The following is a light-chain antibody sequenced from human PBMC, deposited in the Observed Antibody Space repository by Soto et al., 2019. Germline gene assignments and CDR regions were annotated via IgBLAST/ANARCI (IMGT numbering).Light chain of an antibody. CDR3: QAWDSSTVV. CDR2: QDN. V-gene: IGLV3-1*01. J-gene: IGLJ2*01. CDR1: KLGDKY. Sequence: SYELTQPPSVSVSPGQTASITCSGDKLGDKYACWYQQKSGQSPMLVIYQDNKRPSGIPERFSGSNSGNTATLTISGTQAMDEADYYCQAWDSSTVVFGGGTKL.